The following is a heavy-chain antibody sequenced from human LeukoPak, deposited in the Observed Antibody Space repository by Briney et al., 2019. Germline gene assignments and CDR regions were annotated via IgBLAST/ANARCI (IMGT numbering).Heavy chain of an antibody. Sequence: GESLKTSCKGSGYSFTSYWIGWVRQMPGKGLEWMGIIYPGDSDTRYSPSFQGQVTISADKSISTAYLQWSSLKASDTAMYYCARRWYYDILTGYYTGDDAFNIWGQGTMVTVSS. CDR2: IYPGDSDT. D-gene: IGHD3-9*01. V-gene: IGHV5-51*01. J-gene: IGHJ3*02. CDR3: ARRWYYDILTGYYTGDDAFNI. CDR1: GYSFTSYW.